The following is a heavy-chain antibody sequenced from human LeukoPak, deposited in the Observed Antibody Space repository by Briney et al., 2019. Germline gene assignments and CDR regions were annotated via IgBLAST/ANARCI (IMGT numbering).Heavy chain of an antibody. CDR1: GYTFTSYG. Sequence: ASVKVSCKASGYTFTSYGISWVRQAPGQGLEWMGWISAYNGNTNYAQKLQGRVTMTRDMSTSTVYMELSSLRSEDTAVYYCARASYDFWSGYNTNNWFDPWGQGTLVTVSS. CDR3: ARASYDFWSGYNTNNWFDP. CDR2: ISAYNGNT. J-gene: IGHJ5*02. V-gene: IGHV1-18*01. D-gene: IGHD3-3*01.